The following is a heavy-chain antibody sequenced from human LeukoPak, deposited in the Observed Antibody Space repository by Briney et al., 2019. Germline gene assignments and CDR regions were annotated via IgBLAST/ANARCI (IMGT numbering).Heavy chain of an antibody. CDR2: LHYSGNT. Sequence: SETLSLTCTVSGGSLSSYYWSWIRQPPGKGLEWIGYLHYSGNTNYNPSLKSRVTISLDTSKNQFSLKLSSVTAADTAVYYCARGGIYYYFDYWGQGTLVTVSS. CDR1: GGSLSSYY. D-gene: IGHD5-12*01. J-gene: IGHJ4*02. V-gene: IGHV4-59*01. CDR3: ARGGIYYYFDY.